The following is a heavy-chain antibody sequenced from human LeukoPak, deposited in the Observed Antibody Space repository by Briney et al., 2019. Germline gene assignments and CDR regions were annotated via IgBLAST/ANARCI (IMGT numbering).Heavy chain of an antibody. D-gene: IGHD3-10*01. V-gene: IGHV3-23*01. CDR1: GFTFSSFA. CDR3: ARADYYDSGSFYPLNF. CDR2: INSSGGK. J-gene: IGHJ4*02. Sequence: GGSLRLSCAASGFTFSSFAMSWVRQAPGKGLEWVTTINSSGGKNYAESVKGRFTISRDNSKKTLYLQMNSLRAEDTAVFYCARADYYDSGSFYPLNFWGQGTLVTVSS.